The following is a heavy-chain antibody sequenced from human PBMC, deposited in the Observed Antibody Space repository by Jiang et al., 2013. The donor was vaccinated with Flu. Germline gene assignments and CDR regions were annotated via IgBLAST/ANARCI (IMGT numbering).Heavy chain of an antibody. CDR2: ISAYNGNT. CDR3: ARDSEPWGFDY. D-gene: IGHD3-16*01. CDR1: GYTFTSYG. J-gene: IGHJ4*02. V-gene: IGHV1-18*04. Sequence: SVKVSCKASGYTFTSYGISWVRQAPGQGLEWMGWISAYNGNTKYSQKFQGRVTITRDTSASTAYMELSSLRSEDTAVYYCARDSEPWGFDYWGQGTLVTVSS.